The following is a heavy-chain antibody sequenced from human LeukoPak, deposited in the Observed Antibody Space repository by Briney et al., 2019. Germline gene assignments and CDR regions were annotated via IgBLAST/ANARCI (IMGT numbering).Heavy chain of an antibody. D-gene: IGHD1-26*01. V-gene: IGHV4-59*12. J-gene: IGHJ5*02. CDR2: IYYSGNT. CDR1: GGSISSYY. Sequence: SETLSLTFTVSGGSISSYYWSWIRQPPGKGLDWIGYIYYSGNTNYNPSLKSRVTISVDRSKNQFSLKLSSVTAADTAVYYCARVDTTYNWFDPWGQGTLVTVSS. CDR3: ARVDTTYNWFDP.